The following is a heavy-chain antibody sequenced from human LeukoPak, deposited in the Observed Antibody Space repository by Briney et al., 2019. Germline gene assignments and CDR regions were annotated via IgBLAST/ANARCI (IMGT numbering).Heavy chain of an antibody. CDR3: ARESMVVSSQFDY. Sequence: GSLRLSCAASGLTFADYTMHWVRQAPGKGLEWVSLISRNGVATKYADSVRGRFTISRDNAKNSLYLQMNSLRAEDTAVYYCARESMVVSSQFDYWGQGTLVTVSS. V-gene: IGHV3-43*01. J-gene: IGHJ4*02. CDR1: GLTFADYT. CDR2: ISRNGVAT. D-gene: IGHD4/OR15-4a*01.